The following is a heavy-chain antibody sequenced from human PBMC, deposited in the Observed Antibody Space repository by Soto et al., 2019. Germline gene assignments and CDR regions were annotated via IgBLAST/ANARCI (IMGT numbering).Heavy chain of an antibody. Sequence: SLRLSCAASGFICSSYDMSWVRQAPGKGLEWVSTILVDGRTFYVDSVKGRFTISRDTSQNTVYLQMNSLTAGDTALYYCAKATATGGGAFDICGQGTMVTVSS. J-gene: IGHJ3*02. V-gene: IGHV3-23*01. CDR3: AKATATGGGAFDI. D-gene: IGHD2-8*02. CDR1: GFICSSYD. CDR2: ILVDGRT.